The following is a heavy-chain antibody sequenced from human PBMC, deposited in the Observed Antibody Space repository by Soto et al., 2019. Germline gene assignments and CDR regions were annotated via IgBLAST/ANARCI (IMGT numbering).Heavy chain of an antibody. CDR2: IIPILGIA. Sequence: QVQLVQSGAEVEKPGSSVKVSCKASGGTFSSYTISWVRQAPGQGLEWMGRIIPILGIANYAQKFQGRVTITADKSTSTAYMELSSLRSEDTAVYYCVKIAVAGTGYFDYWGQGTLVTVSS. V-gene: IGHV1-69*02. J-gene: IGHJ4*02. CDR1: GGTFSSYT. D-gene: IGHD6-19*01. CDR3: VKIAVAGTGYFDY.